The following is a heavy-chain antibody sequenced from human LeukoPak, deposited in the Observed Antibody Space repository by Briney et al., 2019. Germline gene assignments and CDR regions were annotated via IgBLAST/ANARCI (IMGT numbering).Heavy chain of an antibody. J-gene: IGHJ4*03. D-gene: IGHD1-26*01. CDR2: ISFDGSDK. Sequence: PGGSLRLSCAASGFTFSSYGMHWVRQAPGKGLQRVAVISFDGSDKHYADSVKGRFIISRDNSKNTLFLQISNLRAEDTSVYYCAKELYGRSFFESWGRGTLVTVSS. V-gene: IGHV3-30*18. CDR3: AKELYGRSFFES. CDR1: GFTFSSYG.